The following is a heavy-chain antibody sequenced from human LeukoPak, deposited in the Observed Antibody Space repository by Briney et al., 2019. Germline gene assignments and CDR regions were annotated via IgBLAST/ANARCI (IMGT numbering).Heavy chain of an antibody. CDR1: KFTLSTYS. D-gene: IGHD4-17*01. Sequence: GGSLRLSCAASKFTLSTYSMNWVRQAPGKGLEWVSYISSSSTTIYYADSVEGRFNMSRDNSKNTLYLQMNSLRAEDTAVYYCAKQPFSYGAPEYFDYWGQGTLVTVSS. V-gene: IGHV3-48*01. CDR2: ISSSSTTI. CDR3: AKQPFSYGAPEYFDY. J-gene: IGHJ4*02.